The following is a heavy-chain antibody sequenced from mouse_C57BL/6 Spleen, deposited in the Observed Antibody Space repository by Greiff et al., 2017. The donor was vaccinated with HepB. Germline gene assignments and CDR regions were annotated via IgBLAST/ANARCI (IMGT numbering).Heavy chain of an antibody. CDR2: ISSGSSTI. Sequence: DVMLVESGGGLVKPGGSLKLSCAASGFTFSDYGMHWVRQAPEKGLEWVAYISSGSSTIYYADTVKGRFTISRDNAKNTLFLQMTSLRSEDTAMYYCARRDSSGYAMDYWGQGTSVTVSS. CDR3: ARRDSSGYAMDY. V-gene: IGHV5-17*01. D-gene: IGHD3-2*02. J-gene: IGHJ4*01. CDR1: GFTFSDYG.